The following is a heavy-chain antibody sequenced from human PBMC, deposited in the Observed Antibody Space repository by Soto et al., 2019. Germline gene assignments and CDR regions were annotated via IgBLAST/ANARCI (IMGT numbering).Heavy chain of an antibody. V-gene: IGHV4-59*01. J-gene: IGHJ4*02. CDR3: ARDRILEGIDC. CDR1: GASISNYY. D-gene: IGHD1-1*01. Sequence: SETLSLTCTVSGASISNYYWSWIRQVPGKGMEWIGYVNDGWGAAYNPSLQSRVAVSLDTSKSLLSLKLTSVTAADTAVYYCARDRILEGIDCWGQGALVTVSS. CDR2: VNDGWGA.